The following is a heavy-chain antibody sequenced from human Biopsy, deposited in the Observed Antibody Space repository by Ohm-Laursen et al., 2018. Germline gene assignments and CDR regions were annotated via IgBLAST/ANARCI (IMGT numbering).Heavy chain of an antibody. Sequence: GTLSLTCTVSGGSVSSGSHYWSWIRQPPGKGLEWIGFIYYNGSSKYNPSLKSRVTISVDTSRNQFSLKVSSVTAADTALYFCARHPTGFWFDPWGHGTLVTVSS. CDR1: GGSVSSGSHY. J-gene: IGHJ5*02. V-gene: IGHV4-61*01. CDR3: ARHPTGFWFDP. CDR2: IYYNGSS.